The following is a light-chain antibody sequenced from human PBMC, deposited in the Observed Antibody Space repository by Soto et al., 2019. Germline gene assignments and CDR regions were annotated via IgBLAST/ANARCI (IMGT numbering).Light chain of an antibody. J-gene: IGLJ2*01. V-gene: IGLV2-14*01. CDR1: NSDIGNYDF. CDR3: SSYTTSTPFIL. CDR2: EVS. Sequence: QSVLTRPASLSGSPGQSITISCTGTNSDIGNYDFVSWYQQVPGTAPKAMIYEVSSRPSGVSNRFSGSKSGNTASLTISGLQAEDEAYYYCSSYTTSTPFILFGGGTQLTVL.